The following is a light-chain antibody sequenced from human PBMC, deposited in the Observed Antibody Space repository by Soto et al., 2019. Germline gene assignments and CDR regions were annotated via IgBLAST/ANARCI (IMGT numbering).Light chain of an antibody. Sequence: EIVMTQSPATLSVSPGERATLPCRASQSVSGNLAWYQQRPGQAPRLLIYGASTRATGIPARFSGSGSGTEFTLTISSLQSGDFAVYYCQQYNNWPPITFGGGTKVEIK. CDR3: QQYNNWPPIT. CDR2: GAS. J-gene: IGKJ4*01. CDR1: QSVSGN. V-gene: IGKV3-15*01.